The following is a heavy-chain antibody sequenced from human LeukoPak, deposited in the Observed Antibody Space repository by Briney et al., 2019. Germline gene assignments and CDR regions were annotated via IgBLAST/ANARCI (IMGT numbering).Heavy chain of an antibody. D-gene: IGHD2-2*01. CDR1: GYSFTSYW. CDR2: IYPGDSDT. V-gene: IGHV5-51*01. Sequence: GESLKISCKGSGYSFTSYWVGWVRQMPGKGLEWMGIIYPGDSDTRYSPSFQGQVTISADKSISTAYLQWSSLKASDTAMYYCARRYCSSTSCYGVDYWGQGTLVTVSS. CDR3: ARRYCSSTSCYGVDY. J-gene: IGHJ4*02.